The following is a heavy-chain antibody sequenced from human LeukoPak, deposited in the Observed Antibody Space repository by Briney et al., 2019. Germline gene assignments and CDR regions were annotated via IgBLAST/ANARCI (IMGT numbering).Heavy chain of an antibody. CDR2: IIPIFGIA. Sequence: SVKFSCKASGGTSSSYAISCVRQAPGQGLQWMGRIIPIFGIANYTQKFQGRVTITADKSTSTAYMELSSLRAEDTAVYYCARDDTNYGPYGYFQHWGQGTLITVSS. V-gene: IGHV1-69*04. CDR3: ARDDTNYGPYGYFQH. CDR1: GGTSSSYA. D-gene: IGHD4-17*01. J-gene: IGHJ1*01.